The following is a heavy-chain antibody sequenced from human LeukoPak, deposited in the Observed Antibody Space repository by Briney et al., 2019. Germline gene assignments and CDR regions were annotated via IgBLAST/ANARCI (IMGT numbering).Heavy chain of an antibody. CDR2: IYPGDSDT. CDR1: GYSFTSYW. D-gene: IGHD2-15*01. J-gene: IGHJ6*02. CDR3: ARFAAVYCSGGSCYAPYGMDV. Sequence: GESLQISCKGSGYSFTSYWIGWVRQMPGKGLEWMGIIYPGDSDTRYSPSFQGQVTISADKSISTAYLQWSSLKASDTAMYYCARFAAVYCSGGSCYAPYGMDVWGQGTTVTVSS. V-gene: IGHV5-51*01.